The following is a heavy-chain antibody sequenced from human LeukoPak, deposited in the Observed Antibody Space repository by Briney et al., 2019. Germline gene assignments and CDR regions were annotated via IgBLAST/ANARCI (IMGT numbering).Heavy chain of an antibody. V-gene: IGHV3-23*01. CDR1: GFTFSNYA. Sequence: SGGSLRLSCAPSGFTFSNYAMTWVRQAPGKGLEWVSGISGSGASTYYADSVRGRFTISRDNSKNTLFLRMSSLRADDTAVYYCARSGFFYDSSGYSNYWGQGTLVTVSS. J-gene: IGHJ4*02. D-gene: IGHD3-22*01. CDR3: ARSGFFYDSSGYSNY. CDR2: ISGSGAST.